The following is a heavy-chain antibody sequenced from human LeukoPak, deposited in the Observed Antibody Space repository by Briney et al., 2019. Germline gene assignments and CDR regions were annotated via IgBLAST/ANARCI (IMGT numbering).Heavy chain of an antibody. D-gene: IGHD3-10*02. CDR1: GFTFSSYW. J-gene: IGHJ4*02. Sequence: GGSLRLSCAASGFTFSSYWMHWVRQAPGKGLVWVSRINSDGSSTFYADSVKGRFTISRDNAKNTLYLQMNSLRAEDTAVYYCARDMFGYGDAHPGYWGQGTLVTVSS. CDR2: INSDGSST. V-gene: IGHV3-74*01. CDR3: ARDMFGYGDAHPGY.